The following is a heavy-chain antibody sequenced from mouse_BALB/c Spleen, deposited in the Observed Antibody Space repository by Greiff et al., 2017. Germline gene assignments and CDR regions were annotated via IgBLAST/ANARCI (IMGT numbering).Heavy chain of an antibody. CDR1: GFTFSSYA. Sequence: EVKLVESGGGLVKPGGSLKLSCAASGFTFSSYAMSWVRQTPEKRLEWVATISSGGSYTYYPDSVKGRFTISRDNAKYTLYLQMSSLRSEDTAMYYCARVTGFDYWGQGTTLTVSS. CDR2: ISSGGSYT. J-gene: IGHJ2*01. V-gene: IGHV5-9-3*01. D-gene: IGHD4-1*01. CDR3: ARVTGFDY.